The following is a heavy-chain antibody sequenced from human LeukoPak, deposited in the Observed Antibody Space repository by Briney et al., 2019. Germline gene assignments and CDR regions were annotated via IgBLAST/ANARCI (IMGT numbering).Heavy chain of an antibody. J-gene: IGHJ4*02. D-gene: IGHD3-10*01. CDR1: GFTFSSYE. CDR2: ISSSGSTI. V-gene: IGHV3-48*03. CDR3: ARDTYYGSGRFDY. Sequence: PGVSLRLSCAASGFTFSSYEMNWVRQAPGKGLEWVSYISSSGSTIYYADSVKGRFTISRDNAKNSLYLQMSSLRAGDTAVYYCARDTYYGSGRFDYWGQGTLVTVSS.